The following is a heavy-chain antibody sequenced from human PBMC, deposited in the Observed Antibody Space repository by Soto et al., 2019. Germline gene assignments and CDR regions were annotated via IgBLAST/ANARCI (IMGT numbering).Heavy chain of an antibody. CDR2: YGGSGGST. Sequence: DVQLLESGGGLAQRGGSLRLSCAASGFSFSTYGMTWVRQAPGKGLEWVSYGGSGGSTYYADSVKGRFTIPRDNSKNTLYLQMNSLRAEDTAVYYCGKFRGRAYHYYYMDVWGNGTTVTVSS. D-gene: IGHD3-16*01. V-gene: IGHV3-23*01. J-gene: IGHJ6*03. CDR1: GFSFSTYG. CDR3: GKFRGRAYHYYYMDV.